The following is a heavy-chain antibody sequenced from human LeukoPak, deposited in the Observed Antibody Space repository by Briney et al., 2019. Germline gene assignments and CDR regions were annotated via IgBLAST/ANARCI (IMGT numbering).Heavy chain of an antibody. J-gene: IGHJ4*02. CDR1: GGSFSGYY. CDR3: ASITMIFQ. V-gene: IGHV4-34*01. D-gene: IGHD3-22*01. Sequence: SETLSLTCAVYGGSFSGYYWSWIRQPPGKGLEWIGEINHSGGTNYNPSLKSRVTISVDTSKNQFSLKLSSVTAVDTAVYYCASITMIFQWGQGTLVTVSS. CDR2: INHSGGT.